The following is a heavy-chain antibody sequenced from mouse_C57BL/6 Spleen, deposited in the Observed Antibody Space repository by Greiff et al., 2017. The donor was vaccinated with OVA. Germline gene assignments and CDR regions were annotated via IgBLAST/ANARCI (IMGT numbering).Heavy chain of an antibody. J-gene: IGHJ2*01. V-gene: IGHV1-55*01. CDR3: AKECDGYYYFDY. CDR1: GYTFTSYW. CDR2: IEPGSGST. D-gene: IGHD2-3*01. Sequence: QVQLQQPGAELVKPGASVKMSCKASGYTFTSYWITWVKQRPGQGLEWIGDIEPGSGSTNYNEKFKSKATLTVDTSSSTAYMQLSSLTSEDSAVYYCAKECDGYYYFDYWGQGTTLTVSS.